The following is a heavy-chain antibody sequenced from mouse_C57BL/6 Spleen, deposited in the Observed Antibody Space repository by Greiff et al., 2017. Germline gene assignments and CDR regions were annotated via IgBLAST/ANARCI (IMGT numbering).Heavy chain of an antibody. CDR3: ARSCGYDRGEEDY. D-gene: IGHD2-2*01. CDR1: GYAFSSYW. Sequence: QVQLQQSGAELVKPGASVKISCKASGYAFSSYWMNWVKQRPGKGLEWIGQIYPGDGDTNYNGKFKGKATLTADKSSSTAYMQLSRLTSADSAVYFCARSCGYDRGEEDYWGQGTTLTVSS. V-gene: IGHV1-80*01. J-gene: IGHJ2*01. CDR2: IYPGDGDT.